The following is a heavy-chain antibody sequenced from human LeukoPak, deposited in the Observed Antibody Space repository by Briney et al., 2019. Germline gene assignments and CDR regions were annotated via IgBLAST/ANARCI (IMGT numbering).Heavy chain of an antibody. CDR1: GFTFSNYA. CDR2: IRSSGGST. V-gene: IGHV3-23*01. Sequence: GGSLRLSCAASGFTFSNYAISWVRQAPGKGLERVSTIRSSGGSTYYADSVKGRFTISRDNAKNSLYLQMNSLRAEDTAVYYCARGARYYDFWSGYYGHWGQGTLVTVSS. D-gene: IGHD3-3*01. CDR3: ARGARYYDFWSGYYGH. J-gene: IGHJ4*02.